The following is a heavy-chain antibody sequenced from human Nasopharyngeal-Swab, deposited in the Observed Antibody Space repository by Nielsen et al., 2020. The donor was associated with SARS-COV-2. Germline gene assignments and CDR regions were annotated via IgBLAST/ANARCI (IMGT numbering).Heavy chain of an antibody. V-gene: IGHV4-34*01. Sequence: SETLSLTCAVSGGSFSGYYWSWIRQPPGKGLEWIGEINHSGSTNYNPSLKSRVTISVDTSKNQFSLKLSSVTAADTAVYYCARVTWVRYGIDVWGQGTTVTVSS. J-gene: IGHJ6*02. CDR2: INHSGST. CDR1: GGSFSGYY. CDR3: ARVTWVRYGIDV. D-gene: IGHD3-16*01.